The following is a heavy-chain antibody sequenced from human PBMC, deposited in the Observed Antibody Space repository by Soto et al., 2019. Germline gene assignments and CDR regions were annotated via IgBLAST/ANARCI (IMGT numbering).Heavy chain of an antibody. Sequence: PSETQCLTCPVSGGSISSYGWSWIRQPPGKGLEWIGYIYYSGSTNYNPSLKSRVTISVDTSKNQFSLKLSSVTAADTAVYYCARHTYYYDSSGYRRAYFDYWGQGTLVTVSS. CDR2: IYYSGST. D-gene: IGHD3-22*01. J-gene: IGHJ4*02. CDR3: ARHTYYYDSSGYRRAYFDY. CDR1: GGSISSYG. V-gene: IGHV4-59*08.